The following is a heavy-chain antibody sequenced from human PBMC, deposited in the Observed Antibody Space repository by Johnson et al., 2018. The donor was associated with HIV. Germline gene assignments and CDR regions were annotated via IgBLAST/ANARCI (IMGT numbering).Heavy chain of an antibody. CDR3: ARGYGGNYDAFDI. Sequence: VHLVESGGGVVQPGGSLRLSCAASGFTFSNAWMSWVRQAPGKGLEWVSVIYSGGSTYYADSVKGRFTISRDNSKNTLYLQMNSLRAEDTAVYYCARGYGGNYDAFDIWGQGTMVTVSS. D-gene: IGHD4-23*01. J-gene: IGHJ3*02. V-gene: IGHV3-66*01. CDR2: IYSGGST. CDR1: GFTFSNAW.